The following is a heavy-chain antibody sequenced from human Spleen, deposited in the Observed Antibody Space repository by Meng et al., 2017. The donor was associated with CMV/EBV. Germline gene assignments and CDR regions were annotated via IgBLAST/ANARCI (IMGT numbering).Heavy chain of an antibody. D-gene: IGHD6-19*01. Sequence: GGSLRLSCAASGFTFSMYAMHWVRQAPGKGLEWVAVISYDGTNKYHADSVKGRFTISRDNSKNTLYLQMNSLKAEDTAVYYCAKDYGSSGWSGPIDYWGQGTLVTVSS. J-gene: IGHJ4*02. CDR2: ISYDGTNK. CDR3: AKDYGSSGWSGPIDY. V-gene: IGHV3-30-3*01. CDR1: GFTFSMYA.